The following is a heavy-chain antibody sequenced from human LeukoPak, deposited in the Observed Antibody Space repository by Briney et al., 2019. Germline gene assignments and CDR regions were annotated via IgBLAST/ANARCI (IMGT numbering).Heavy chain of an antibody. D-gene: IGHD1-20*01. CDR2: ISSSGGST. J-gene: IGHJ3*02. V-gene: IGHV3-23*01. CDR3: AKALTGTKAFDI. CDR1: GFTFSSYA. Sequence: GGSLRLSCAASGFTFSSYAMNWVRQAPGKGLEWVSHISSSGGSTYYAGSVKGLFTISRDNSKNTLYLQMNSLRAEDTAVYYCAKALTGTKAFDIWGQGTMVTVSS.